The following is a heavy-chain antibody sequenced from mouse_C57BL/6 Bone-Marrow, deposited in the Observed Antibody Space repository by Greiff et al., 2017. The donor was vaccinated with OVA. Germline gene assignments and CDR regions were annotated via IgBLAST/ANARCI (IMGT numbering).Heavy chain of an antibody. V-gene: IGHV1-76*01. CDR1: GFTFTDYY. D-gene: IGHD2-2*01. CDR2: IYPGSGNI. Sequence: HVQLQQSGAELVRPGASVKLSCKASGFTFTDYYISWVKQRPGQGLAWIARIYPGSGNIYYNDKFKGKATLTAEKSSSTAYMQLRSLTSDDSAVYCCARAEGVRDYFDYGGQGTTLTVSS. J-gene: IGHJ2*01. CDR3: ARAEGVRDYFDY.